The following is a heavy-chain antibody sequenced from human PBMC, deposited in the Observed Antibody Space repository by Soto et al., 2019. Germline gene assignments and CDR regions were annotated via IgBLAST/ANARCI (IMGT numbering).Heavy chain of an antibody. CDR1: GGSISSSSYY. J-gene: IGHJ5*02. D-gene: IGHD3-22*01. CDR3: ARRRGYYYDSWTDQPKYNWFDP. Sequence: SETLSLTCTVSGGSISSSSYYWGWIRQPPGKGLEWIGSIYYSGSTYYNPSLKSRVTISVDTSKNQFSLKLSSVTAADTAVYYCARRRGYYYDSWTDQPKYNWFDPWGQGTLVTVSS. V-gene: IGHV4-39*01. CDR2: IYYSGST.